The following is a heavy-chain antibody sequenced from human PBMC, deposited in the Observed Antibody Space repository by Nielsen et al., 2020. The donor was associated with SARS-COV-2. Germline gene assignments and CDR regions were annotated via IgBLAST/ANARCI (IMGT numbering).Heavy chain of an antibody. Sequence: ASVKVSCKASGYTFTSYDINWVRQATGQGLEWMGWMNPNSGNTGYAQKFQGRVTMTRNTSISTAYMELSSLRAEDTALYYCAKIFSDIVVNDYWGQGTLVTVSS. D-gene: IGHD2-2*01. CDR2: MNPNSGNT. V-gene: IGHV1-8*01. J-gene: IGHJ4*02. CDR3: AKIFSDIVVNDY. CDR1: GYTFTSYD.